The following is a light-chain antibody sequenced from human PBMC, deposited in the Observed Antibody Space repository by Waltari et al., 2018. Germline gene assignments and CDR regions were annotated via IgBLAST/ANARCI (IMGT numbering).Light chain of an antibody. CDR3: QVWDSNTYHVV. Sequence: SYVLTQPPPVSVAPGQPAGITGAGNNIGTKSVHWYQQKPGQAPVLVVYDDSDRPSGIPERFSGSNSGNTATLTISRVEAGDEADYYCQVWDSNTYHVVFGGGTKLTVL. CDR1: NIGTKS. V-gene: IGLV3-21*02. CDR2: DDS. J-gene: IGLJ2*01.